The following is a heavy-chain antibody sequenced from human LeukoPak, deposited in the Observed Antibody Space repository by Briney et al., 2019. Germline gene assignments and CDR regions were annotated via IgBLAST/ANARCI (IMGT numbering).Heavy chain of an antibody. D-gene: IGHD2-15*01. CDR2: INTQGTYT. CDR3: VIDLGDYNDF. J-gene: IGHJ4*02. Sequence: GGSLRLSCAASGFTFSSYWVHWVRQDPGRGLLWVSRINTQGTYTNYADSVKGRFTISRDNAKNTLYLQMSSLRADDTAVYYCVIDLGDYNDFWGQGTLVSVSS. V-gene: IGHV3-74*01. CDR1: GFTFSSYW.